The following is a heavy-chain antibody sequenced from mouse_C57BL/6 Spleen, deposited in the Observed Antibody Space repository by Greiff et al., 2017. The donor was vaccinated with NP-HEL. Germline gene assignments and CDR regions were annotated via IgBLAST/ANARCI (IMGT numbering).Heavy chain of an antibody. J-gene: IGHJ4*01. V-gene: IGHV2-2*01. Sequence: VQLQESGPGLVQPSQSLSITCTVSGFSLTSYGVHWVRQSPGKGLEWLGVIWSGGSTDYNAAFISRLSISKDNSKSQVFFKMNSLQADETAIYYCARKKGGYHYAMDYWGQGTSVTVAS. CDR3: ARKKGGYHYAMDY. CDR1: GFSLTSYG. CDR2: IWSGGST. D-gene: IGHD3-1*01.